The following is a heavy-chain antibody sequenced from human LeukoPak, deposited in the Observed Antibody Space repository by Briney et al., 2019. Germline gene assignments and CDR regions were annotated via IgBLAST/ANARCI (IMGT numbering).Heavy chain of an antibody. CDR3: ARELPRYYYYMDV. Sequence: KPGGSLRLSCAASGFTLSDHYLSWIRQAPGKGLEWVSYIGKTGTTIKYADSVKGRFTISGDNSKNTLYLQVNSLRAEDTAVYYCARELPRYYYYMDVWGKGTTVTVSS. J-gene: IGHJ6*03. V-gene: IGHV3-11*04. CDR1: GFTLSDHY. CDR2: IGKTGTTI.